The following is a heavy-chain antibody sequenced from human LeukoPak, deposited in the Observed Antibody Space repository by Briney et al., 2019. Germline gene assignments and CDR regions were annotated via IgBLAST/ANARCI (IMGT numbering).Heavy chain of an antibody. J-gene: IGHJ5*02. V-gene: IGHV4-38-2*02. Sequence: SETLSLTCTVSGYSISSGYYWGWIRPPPGKGLEWIGSIYHSGSTYYNPSLKSRVTISVDTSKNQFSLKLSSVTAADTAVYYCARLATLSTVAARGRTWFDAWGQGTLVTVSS. D-gene: IGHD3-9*01. CDR2: IYHSGST. CDR1: GYSISSGYY. CDR3: ARLATLSTVAARGRTWFDA.